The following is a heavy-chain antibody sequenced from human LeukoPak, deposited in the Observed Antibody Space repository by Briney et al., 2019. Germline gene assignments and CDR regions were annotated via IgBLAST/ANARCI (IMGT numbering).Heavy chain of an antibody. Sequence: PGGSLRLSCAASGFTFSDYYMSWIRRAPGKGLEWVSYISSSGSTIYYADSVKGRFTISRDNAKNSLYLQMNSLRAEDTAVYYCASYYYDSSGTIFDYWGQGTLVTVSS. J-gene: IGHJ4*02. CDR1: GFTFSDYY. CDR3: ASYYYDSSGTIFDY. V-gene: IGHV3-11*01. CDR2: ISSSGSTI. D-gene: IGHD3-22*01.